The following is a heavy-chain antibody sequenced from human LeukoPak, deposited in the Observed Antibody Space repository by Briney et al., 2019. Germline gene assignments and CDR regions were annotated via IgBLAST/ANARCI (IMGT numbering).Heavy chain of an antibody. D-gene: IGHD6-6*01. CDR3: ARLAGSSSSDY. CDR1: GASISSYY. Sequence: SETLSLTCNVSGASISSYYWSWLRQPPGKGLEWIGYIYTSGSTNYNPSLKSRVTISLDMSKNQFSLKLSSVTAADTAVYYCARLAGSSSSDYWGQGTLVTVSS. CDR2: IYTSGST. J-gene: IGHJ4*02. V-gene: IGHV4-4*09.